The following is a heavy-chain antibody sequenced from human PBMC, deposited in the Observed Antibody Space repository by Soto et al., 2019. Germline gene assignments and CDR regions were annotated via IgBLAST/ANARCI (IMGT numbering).Heavy chain of an antibody. CDR3: ARMDGDYNYYGLDV. V-gene: IGHV2-26*01. Sequence: ESGPTLVNPTETLTLTCSVSGFSLTSGRMGVSWIRQPPGKALEWLAHFFSDAERSYSTSMQSRLNMYKDSSGSQVVLTMTNMAPADTATYFCARMDGDYNYYGLDVWGHGIAVTVSS. CDR2: FFSDAER. CDR1: GFSLTSGRMG. J-gene: IGHJ6*02. D-gene: IGHD4-17*01.